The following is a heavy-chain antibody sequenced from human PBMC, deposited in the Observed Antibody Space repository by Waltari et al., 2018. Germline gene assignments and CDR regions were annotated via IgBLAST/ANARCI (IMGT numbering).Heavy chain of an antibody. Sequence: VQLVQSGAEVKRPGASLKVSCKASGYTLPSYARHWVRQVPGQGLDWMGWINAGSGDTKYSQKFQARVTITRDTSASTAYMELSSLTSEDTAVYYCARVKGYSSNWYYFDYWGQGTLVTVSA. J-gene: IGHJ4*02. D-gene: IGHD6-13*01. V-gene: IGHV1-3*01. CDR3: ARVKGYSSNWYYFDY. CDR2: INAGSGDT. CDR1: GYTLPSYA.